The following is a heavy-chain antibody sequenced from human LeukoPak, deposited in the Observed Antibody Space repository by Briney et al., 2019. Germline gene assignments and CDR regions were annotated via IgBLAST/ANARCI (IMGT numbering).Heavy chain of an antibody. J-gene: IGHJ5*02. CDR2: LSHAGTRT. CDR1: GFTFRNFA. D-gene: IGHD1-26*01. CDR3: AKGIELFMS. Sequence: SGRSLRLSCAASGFTFRNFAMSWVRQAPGKGLEWVSGLSHAGTRTFYAASVKGRFTISRDDSNSTLFLRMDNLRVEDTATYYCAKGIELFMSWGQGTLVIVSS. V-gene: IGHV3-23*01.